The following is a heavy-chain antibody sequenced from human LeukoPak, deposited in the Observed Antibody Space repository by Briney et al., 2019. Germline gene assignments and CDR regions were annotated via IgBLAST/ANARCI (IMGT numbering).Heavy chain of an antibody. V-gene: IGHV1-3*01. CDR2: INAGNGNT. D-gene: IGHD6-19*01. Sequence: ASVTVSCKASGYTFTSYAMHWVRQAPGQRLEWMGWINAGNGNTKYSQKFQGRVTITRDTSASTAYMELSSLRSEDTAVYYCARGPDGAVAGGDYWGQGTLVTVSS. CDR3: ARGPDGAVAGGDY. J-gene: IGHJ4*02. CDR1: GYTFTSYA.